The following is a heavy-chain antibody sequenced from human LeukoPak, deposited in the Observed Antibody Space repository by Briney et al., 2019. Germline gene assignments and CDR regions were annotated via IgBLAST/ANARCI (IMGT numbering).Heavy chain of an antibody. CDR1: GFTLSSYA. D-gene: IGHD3-9*01. V-gene: IGHV3-23*01. Sequence: PGRSLRLSCAASGFTLSSYAMSWVRQAPGKGLEWVSAISGSGGSTYYADSVKGRFTISRDNSKNTLYLQMNSLRAEDTAVYYCAKGRGHVLRYFDWLLDYWGQGTLVTVSS. CDR2: ISGSGGST. J-gene: IGHJ4*02. CDR3: AKGRGHVLRYFDWLLDY.